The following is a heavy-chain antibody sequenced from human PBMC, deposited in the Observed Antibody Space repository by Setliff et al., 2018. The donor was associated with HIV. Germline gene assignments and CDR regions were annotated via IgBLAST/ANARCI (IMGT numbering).Heavy chain of an antibody. J-gene: IGHJ4*02. CDR1: GFTVSSNY. CDR2: IYSDGST. V-gene: IGHV3-53*01. CDR3: ARSPYYYDSGGYPPDY. D-gene: IGHD3-22*01. Sequence: GSLRPSCASSGFTVSSNYMSWVRQAPGKGLEWVSVIYSDGSTYYADSVKGRFTISRDNSKNTLYLQMNSLRAEDTAVYYCARSPYYYDSGGYPPDYWGQGTLVTVSS.